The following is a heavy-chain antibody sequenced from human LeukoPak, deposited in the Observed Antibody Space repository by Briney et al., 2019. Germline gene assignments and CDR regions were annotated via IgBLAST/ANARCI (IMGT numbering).Heavy chain of an antibody. V-gene: IGHV4-30-4*01. CDR2: IYYNGIT. CDR1: GGSIFSGDYY. CDR3: ARGDYNDGGGYLDH. Sequence: SQTLSLTCTVSGGSIFSGDYYWSWIRQPPGKGLEWIGYIYYNGITYFNPSLESRVSTSVDTSKNQFSLNLSSVTAADTAVYYCARGDYNDGGGYLDHWGQGALVTVSS. J-gene: IGHJ5*02. D-gene: IGHD3-22*01.